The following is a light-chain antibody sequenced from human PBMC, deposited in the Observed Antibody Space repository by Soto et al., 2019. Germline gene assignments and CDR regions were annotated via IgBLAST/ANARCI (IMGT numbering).Light chain of an antibody. CDR3: QQYNSWSSIT. J-gene: IGKJ5*01. V-gene: IGKV3-15*01. CDR1: KTVSSN. CDR2: AAS. Sequence: EIVMTQSPATLSVSPGERATLSCRASKTVSSNLARYKQKPGQAPRLLIYAASTRATGIPRRFSGSGSGTEFALTISSLQSEALAIYYCQQYNSWSSITFGQGTRLEIK.